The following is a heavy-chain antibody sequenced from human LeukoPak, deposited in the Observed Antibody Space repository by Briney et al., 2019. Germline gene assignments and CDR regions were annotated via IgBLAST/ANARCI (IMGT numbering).Heavy chain of an antibody. CDR1: GFTFSGSA. Sequence: GGSLRLSCAASGFTFSGSAMHWVRQASGKGLEWVGRIRSKANSYATAYAASVKGRFTISRDDSKNTAYLQMNSLKTEDTAVYYCARALPGIAAAGPPYYYYYMDVWGKGTTVTISS. J-gene: IGHJ6*03. D-gene: IGHD6-13*01. CDR2: IRSKANSYAT. CDR3: ARALPGIAAAGPPYYYYYMDV. V-gene: IGHV3-73*01.